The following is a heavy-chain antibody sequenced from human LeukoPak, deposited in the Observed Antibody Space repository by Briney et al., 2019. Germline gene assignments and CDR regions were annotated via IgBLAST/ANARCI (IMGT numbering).Heavy chain of an antibody. D-gene: IGHD5-24*01. CDR2: ISGSTGST. V-gene: IGHV3-23*01. J-gene: IGHJ3*02. CDR3: ARDRDGYNYDAFDI. Sequence: GGSLRLSCAASGFTFSSYAMSWVRQTPGKGLERVSSISGSTGSTYYADSVKGRFTISRDNSKNTVYVQMNSLRAEDTAVYYCARDRDGYNYDAFDIWGQGTMVTVSS. CDR1: GFTFSSYA.